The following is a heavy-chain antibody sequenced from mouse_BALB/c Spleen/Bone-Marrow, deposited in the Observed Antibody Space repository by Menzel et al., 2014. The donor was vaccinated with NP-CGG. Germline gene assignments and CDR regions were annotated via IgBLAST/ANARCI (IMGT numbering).Heavy chain of an antibody. Sequence: EVQPQQSGPGLVKPSQSLSLTCSVTGYSITSGYYWNWIRQFPGNKLEWMGYISYDGSNNYNPSLKNRISITRDTSKNQFFLKLNSVTTEDTATYYCAMRLLTSWGQGTLVTVSA. D-gene: IGHD2-3*01. CDR3: AMRLLTS. CDR1: GYSITSGYY. CDR2: ISYDGSN. J-gene: IGHJ3*01. V-gene: IGHV3-6*02.